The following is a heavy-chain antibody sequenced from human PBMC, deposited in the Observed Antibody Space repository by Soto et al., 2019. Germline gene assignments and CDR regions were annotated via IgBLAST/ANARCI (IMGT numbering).Heavy chain of an antibody. Sequence: QVTLKESGPVLVQATETLTLTCNVSGFSLTNVQKGVALIRQPPGKALEWLAHILSDVEQSYKSSLKKRLTISQDTSKRQVVLVMTNVEPVDTATYYCARISGRFGASHFDFWGQGSSVIVSS. CDR2: ILSDVEQ. CDR3: ARISGRFGASHFDF. V-gene: IGHV2-26*01. CDR1: GFSLTNVQKG. J-gene: IGHJ4*02. D-gene: IGHD3-10*01.